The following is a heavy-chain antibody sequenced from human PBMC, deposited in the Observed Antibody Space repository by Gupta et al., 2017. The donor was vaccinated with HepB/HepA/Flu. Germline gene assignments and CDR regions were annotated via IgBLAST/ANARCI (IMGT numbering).Heavy chain of an antibody. Sequence: EVQLVESGGGLVKPGGSLRLSCEASGFYFSNAWMNWVRQAPGQGLEWVGRIKSRAVGGTLEYAAPVKGRFTISRDDSKNMLFLQMNSLKAEDTALYYCTTTVSYSSSSNWGQGTLVTVSS. J-gene: IGHJ4*02. CDR2: IKSRAVGGTL. CDR1: GFYFSNAW. V-gene: IGHV3-15*01. CDR3: TTTVSYSSSSN. D-gene: IGHD6-6*01.